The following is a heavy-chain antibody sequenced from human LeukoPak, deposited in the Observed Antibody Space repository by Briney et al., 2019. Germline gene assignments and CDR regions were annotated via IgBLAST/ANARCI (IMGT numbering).Heavy chain of an antibody. Sequence: GGSLRLSCAASGFTFSNYWMSWVRQAPGKGLEFMANIKEAGSEKYYVDSVRGRFTISRDNDKNLVHLQMNSLRAEDTAVYYCARDPSPRTTYYYYYMDVWGKGTTVTVSS. V-gene: IGHV3-7*01. D-gene: IGHD2-2*01. CDR2: IKEAGSEK. CDR1: GFTFSNYW. J-gene: IGHJ6*03. CDR3: ARDPSPRTTYYYYYMDV.